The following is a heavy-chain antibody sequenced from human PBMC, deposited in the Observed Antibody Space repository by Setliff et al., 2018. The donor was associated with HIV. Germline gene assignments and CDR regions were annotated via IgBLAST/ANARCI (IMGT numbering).Heavy chain of an antibody. J-gene: IGHJ4*02. D-gene: IGHD7-27*01. V-gene: IGHV3-21*04. Sequence: PGGSLRLSCAASGFTFSSYSMNWVRQAPGKGLEWVSSISSSSSYIYYADSVKGRFTVSRNNAENSLSLQMNSLTVDDTAIYYCASDLNWASADYWGQGILVTVSS. CDR1: GFTFSSYS. CDR3: ASDLNWASADY. CDR2: ISSSSSYI.